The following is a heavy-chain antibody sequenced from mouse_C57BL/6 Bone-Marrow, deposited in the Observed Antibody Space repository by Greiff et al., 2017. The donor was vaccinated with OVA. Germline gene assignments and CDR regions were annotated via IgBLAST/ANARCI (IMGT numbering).Heavy chain of an antibody. V-gene: IGHV1-62-2*01. D-gene: IGHD1-1*01. CDR1: GYTFTEYT. Sequence: QVQLQQSGAELVKPGASVKLSCKASGYTFTEYTIHWVKQRSGQGLEWIGWFYPGSGSIKYNEKFKDQATLTADKSSSTVYMELSRLTSEDSAVYFCARHGLDYYGSSLYAMDYWGQGTSVTVSS. CDR2: FYPGSGSI. J-gene: IGHJ4*01. CDR3: ARHGLDYYGSSLYAMDY.